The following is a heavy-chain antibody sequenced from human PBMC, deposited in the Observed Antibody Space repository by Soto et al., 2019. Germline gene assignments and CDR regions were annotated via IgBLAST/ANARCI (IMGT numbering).Heavy chain of an antibody. CDR2: ISYSGST. J-gene: IGHJ1*01. V-gene: IGHV4-31*03. CDR3: ARDSRLRLQH. CDR1: GGSISSGGYY. Sequence: SGTLSLTFTVSGGSISSGGYYLSWIRQHPGKGLEWIGYISYSGSTYYNPSLKSRVTISIDTSKNQFSLKLSSVTAADTGVYYCARDSRLRLQHWGQGTMVTVSS. D-gene: IGHD4-17*01.